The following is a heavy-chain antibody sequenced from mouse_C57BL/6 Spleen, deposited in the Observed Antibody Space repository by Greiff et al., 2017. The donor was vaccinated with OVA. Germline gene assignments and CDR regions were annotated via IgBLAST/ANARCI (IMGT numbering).Heavy chain of an antibody. V-gene: IGHV5-2*03. CDR2: INSDGGST. CDR1: EYEFPSHD. Sequence: EVMLVESGGGLVQPGESLKLSCESNEYEFPSHDMSWVRKTPETRLELVAAINSDGGSTYSPDPMERRFIISSDNTKKTLYLQMSSLRSEDTALDYCARHDSKGAFAYWGQGTLVTVSA. D-gene: IGHD2-5*01. CDR3: ARHDSKGAFAY. J-gene: IGHJ3*01.